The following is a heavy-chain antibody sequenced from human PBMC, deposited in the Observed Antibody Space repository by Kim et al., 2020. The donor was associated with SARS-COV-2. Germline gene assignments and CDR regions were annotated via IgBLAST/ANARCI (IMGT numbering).Heavy chain of an antibody. V-gene: IGHV4-61*01. J-gene: IGHJ4*02. CDR3: ASFKGDISMVEEVM. D-gene: IGHD3-10*01. Sequence: SETLSLTCTVSGGSVSSGSYFWSWIRQPPGKGLEWIGYMFYSGSTNYNSSLKSRVAISVDTSKNQFSMMLSSVTAADTAVYYCASFKGDISMVEEVMWGQGTRVTVSS. CDR2: MFYSGST. CDR1: GGSVSSGSYF.